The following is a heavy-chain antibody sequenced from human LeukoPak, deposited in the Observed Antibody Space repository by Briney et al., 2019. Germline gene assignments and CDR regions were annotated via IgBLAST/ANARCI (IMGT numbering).Heavy chain of an antibody. CDR1: GFTFSGSG. CDR2: IHASGNSK. J-gene: IGHJ1*01. CDR3: ARSLTDREYFQH. V-gene: IGHV3-30*02. Sequence: PGGSLRLSCAPSGFTFSGSGMHWVRQAPGKGLEWLTFIHASGNSKYYTDSVKGRFTISRDNSKNTLSLQMNSLRVEDTGVYYCARSLTDREYFQHWGQGTLVTVSS.